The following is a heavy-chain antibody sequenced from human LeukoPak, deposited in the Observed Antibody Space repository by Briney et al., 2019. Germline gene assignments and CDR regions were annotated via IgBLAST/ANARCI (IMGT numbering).Heavy chain of an antibody. CDR2: INHSGST. V-gene: IGHV4-34*01. D-gene: IGHD5-12*01. CDR1: GGSFSGYY. J-gene: IGHJ4*02. Sequence: PSETLSLTCAVYGGSFSGYYWSWIRQPPGKGLEWIGEINHSGSTNYSPSLKSRVTISVDTSKNQFSLKLSSVTAADTAVYYCARGLGIAATNAFVYWGQGTLVTVSS. CDR3: ARGLGIAATNAFVY.